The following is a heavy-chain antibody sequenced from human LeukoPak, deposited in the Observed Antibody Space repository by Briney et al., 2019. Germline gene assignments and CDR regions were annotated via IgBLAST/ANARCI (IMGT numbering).Heavy chain of an antibody. J-gene: IGHJ3*02. CDR1: GFTVSSNY. CDR3: ARGDFGPDAFDI. V-gene: IGHV3-53*01. Sequence: GGSLRLSCAASGFTVSSNYMSGVRQAPGGGLVWVSVIYSGGSTYYADSVKGRFTTSRDNSKNTLYLQMDSLRAGDTAVYYCARGDFGPDAFDIWGQGTIVTVSS. D-gene: IGHD3-16*01. CDR2: IYSGGST.